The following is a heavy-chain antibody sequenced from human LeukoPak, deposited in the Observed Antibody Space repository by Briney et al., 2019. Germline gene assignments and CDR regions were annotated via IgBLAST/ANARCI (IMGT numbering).Heavy chain of an antibody. CDR1: GGSFSGYY. CDR3: ARGPPRVTGYYYYYMDV. CDR2: INHSGST. D-gene: IGHD2-21*02. J-gene: IGHJ6*03. V-gene: IGHV4-34*01. Sequence: SETLSLTCAVYGGSFSGYYWSWIRQPPGKGLEWIGEINHSGSTNYNPSLKSRVTISVDTSKNQFSLKLSSVTAADTAVYYCARGPPRVTGYYYYYMDVWGKGTTVTVSS.